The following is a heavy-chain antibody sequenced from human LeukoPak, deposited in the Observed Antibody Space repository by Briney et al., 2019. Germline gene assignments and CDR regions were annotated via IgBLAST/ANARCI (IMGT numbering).Heavy chain of an antibody. CDR3: AVGHYYHSSGYLFDS. D-gene: IGHD3-22*01. V-gene: IGHV4-30-4*01. J-gene: IGHJ4*02. Sequence: SETLSLTCTVSGGSISTGDYYWSWIRQPPGRGLEYIGYIYYSGSTYYNPSLKSRITISVDTSKNQFSLKLSSVPAADTAVYYCAVGHYYHSSGYLFDSWGQGTLVTVSS. CDR1: GGSISTGDYY. CDR2: IYYSGST.